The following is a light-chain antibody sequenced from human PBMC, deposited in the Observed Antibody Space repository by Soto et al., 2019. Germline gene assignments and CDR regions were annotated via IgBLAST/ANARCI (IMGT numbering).Light chain of an antibody. J-gene: IGKJ4*01. CDR2: DAS. Sequence: EIVLPQSPATVSLSPGERAALSCRASQSVSSYLAWYQQKPGQAPRLLIYDASKRATGIPARFSGSGSGTDFTLTISSLEPEDFAVYFCQQRSNWPSTFGGGTKVEI. CDR3: QQRSNWPST. V-gene: IGKV3-11*01. CDR1: QSVSSY.